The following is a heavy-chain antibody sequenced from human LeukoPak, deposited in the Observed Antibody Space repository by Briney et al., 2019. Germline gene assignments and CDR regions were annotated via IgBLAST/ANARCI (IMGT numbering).Heavy chain of an antibody. V-gene: IGHV3-33*01. D-gene: IGHD6-6*01. Sequence: GGSLRLSCAASGFTFSSYGMHWVRQAPGKGLEWVAVIWYDGRYKYYTDSVKGRFTISRDNSKNSLYLQMNSLRAEDTAVYYCARTNSRSSNYYDGMDVWGRGTTVTVSS. CDR2: IWYDGRYK. J-gene: IGHJ6*02. CDR1: GFTFSSYG. CDR3: ARTNSRSSNYYDGMDV.